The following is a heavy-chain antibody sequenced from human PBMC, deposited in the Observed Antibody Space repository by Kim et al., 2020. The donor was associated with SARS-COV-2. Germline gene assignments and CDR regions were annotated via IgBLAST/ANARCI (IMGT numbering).Heavy chain of an antibody. CDR2: TYYRSKWFN. V-gene: IGHV6-1*01. CDR1: GDSVSSNTAT. Sequence: SQTLSLTCVISGDSVSSNTATWTWIRQSPSRGLEWLGRTYYRSKWFNDNAMSLKSRISINSDTSKNQFSLQLNSVSPEDTAVYYCARGFNWAFDSWGQGTPVTVSS. CDR3: ARGFNWAFDS. J-gene: IGHJ4*02. D-gene: IGHD7-27*01.